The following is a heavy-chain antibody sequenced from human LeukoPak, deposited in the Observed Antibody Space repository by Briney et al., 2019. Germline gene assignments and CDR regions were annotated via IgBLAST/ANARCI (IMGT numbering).Heavy chain of an antibody. Sequence: ASVKVSCKASGYTFITYSITWVRQAPGQGLEWMGWISAYNGNTNYAQKFQGRVTMTTDTSTNTAYMELRSLRSDDTAVYYCARGMAGDFDYWGQGTLVTVSS. CDR2: ISAYNGNT. V-gene: IGHV1-18*01. CDR1: GYTFITYS. J-gene: IGHJ4*02. CDR3: ARGMAGDFDY. D-gene: IGHD5-24*01.